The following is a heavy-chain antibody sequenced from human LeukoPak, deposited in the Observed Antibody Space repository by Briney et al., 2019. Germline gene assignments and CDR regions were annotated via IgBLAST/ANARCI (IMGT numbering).Heavy chain of an antibody. J-gene: IGHJ4*02. CDR1: GGSISNDY. V-gene: IGHV4-4*07. CDR3: AREWSSDGSGSYFDF. Sequence: SETLSLTCTVSGGSISNDYWSWIRQPAGKGLEWIGRIYRRGHINYNSSLKSRVTMSVDTSKNQFSLKLNSVTAADMAVYYCAREWSSDGSGSYFDFWGQGTLVTVSS. CDR2: IYRRGHI. D-gene: IGHD3-10*01.